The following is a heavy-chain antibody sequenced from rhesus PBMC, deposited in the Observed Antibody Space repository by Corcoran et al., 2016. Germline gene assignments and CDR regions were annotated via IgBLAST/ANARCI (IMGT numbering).Heavy chain of an antibody. CDR3: TRGLNDYGSNSGS. J-gene: IGHJ4*01. Sequence: QVQLQESGPGLVKPSETLSLTCTVSGGSISDGYFWNWIRQPPGKGLELMGRIYGSGGATIYTPSLKSRVTISKDTSKNQFSLRLTSVTAADTAMYYCTRGLNDYGSNSGSWGQGVLVTVSS. CDR2: IYGSGGAT. CDR1: GGSISDGYF. D-gene: IGHD4-29*01. V-gene: IGHV4-106*01.